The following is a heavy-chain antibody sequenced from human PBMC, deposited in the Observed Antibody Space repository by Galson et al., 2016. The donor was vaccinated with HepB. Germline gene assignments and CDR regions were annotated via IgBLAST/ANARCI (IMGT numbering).Heavy chain of an antibody. V-gene: IGHV1-3*01. CDR2: INAGNGKT. CDR1: GYTFTRYA. D-gene: IGHD6-19*01. CDR3: AGSLYSTGWCAN. J-gene: IGHJ4*02. Sequence: SVKVSCKASGYTFTRYAIHWVRQAPGQRLEWMGWINAGNGKTKFSQKFQGRVTITRDTSASTAYMELSSLRSEDTAMYYCAGSLYSTGWCANWGQGTLVTVSS.